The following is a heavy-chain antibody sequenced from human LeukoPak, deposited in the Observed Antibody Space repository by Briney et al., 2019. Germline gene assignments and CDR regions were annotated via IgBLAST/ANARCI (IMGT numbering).Heavy chain of an antibody. CDR3: ARGNWYLDY. J-gene: IGHJ4*02. V-gene: IGHV4-59*01. Sequence: SEALSLTCTVSGGSISSYYWSWIRQPPGKGLEWIGYIYYSGSINYNPSLKSRVTISVDTSKNQFSLKVSSVTAADTAVYYCARGNWYLDYWGQGTLVTVSS. D-gene: IGHD1-1*01. CDR1: GGSISSYY. CDR2: IYYSGSI.